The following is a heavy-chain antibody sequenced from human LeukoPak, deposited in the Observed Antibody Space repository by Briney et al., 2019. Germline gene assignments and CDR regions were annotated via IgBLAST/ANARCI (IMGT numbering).Heavy chain of an antibody. Sequence: GASVKVSCKASGYTFTSYDINWVRQATGQGLEWMGWMNPNSGNTGYAQKFQGRVTITRNTSISTAYMELSSLRSEDTAVYYCARGQGVLMVYAYEGWYFDLWGRGTLVTVSS. V-gene: IGHV1-8*03. CDR2: MNPNSGNT. CDR1: GYTFTSYD. J-gene: IGHJ2*01. D-gene: IGHD2-8*01. CDR3: ARGQGVLMVYAYEGWYFDL.